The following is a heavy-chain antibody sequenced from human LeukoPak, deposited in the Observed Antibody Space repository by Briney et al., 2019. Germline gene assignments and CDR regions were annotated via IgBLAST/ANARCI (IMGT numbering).Heavy chain of an antibody. CDR3: ARDQGYDFDY. CDR2: ISYDGTNK. V-gene: IGHV3-30-3*01. CDR1: GFTFSSYA. J-gene: IGHJ4*02. Sequence: GGSLRLSCAASGFTFSSYAMHWVRQAPGKGLLWVAVISYDGTNKYYADSVKGRFTISRDNSKNTLYLQMNSLRPEDTAFYYCARDQGYDFDYWGQGTLVTVSS. D-gene: IGHD3-22*01.